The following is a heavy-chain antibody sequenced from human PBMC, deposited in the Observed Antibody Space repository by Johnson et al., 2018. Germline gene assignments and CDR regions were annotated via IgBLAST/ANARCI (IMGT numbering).Heavy chain of an antibody. Sequence: VQLVESGAEVKKPGESLKISCEGSGYRFSNYWIGWVRQMPGKGLEWMGIIYPGDSDTKYSPSFRGQVTSSAAKSISAAFLQWSSLEASDTAMYSCARRVAQFSMYDPFDIWVQGTMVMVSS. D-gene: IGHD2/OR15-2a*01. CDR2: IYPGDSDT. CDR1: GYRFSNYW. CDR3: ARRVAQFSMYDPFDI. J-gene: IGHJ3*02. V-gene: IGHV5-51*03.